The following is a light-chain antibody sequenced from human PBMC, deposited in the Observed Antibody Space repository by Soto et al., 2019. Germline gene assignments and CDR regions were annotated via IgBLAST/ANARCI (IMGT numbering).Light chain of an antibody. CDR3: QQRSNWPAVT. CDR1: QSVSSY. J-gene: IGKJ5*01. Sequence: EIVLTQSPATLSLSPGERATLSCRASQSVSSYLACYQQKPGQPPRLLIYDASNRATGIPARFSGSGSGTDFTLTISSLEPEDFGVYYCQQRSNWPAVTFGGGTRLEIK. CDR2: DAS. V-gene: IGKV3-11*01.